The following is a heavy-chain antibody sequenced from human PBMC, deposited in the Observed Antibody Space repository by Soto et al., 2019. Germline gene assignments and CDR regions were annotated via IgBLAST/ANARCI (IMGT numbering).Heavy chain of an antibody. J-gene: IGHJ4*02. CDR3: AKVGLRMRWNDCDY. Sequence: QVQMVESGGGVVQPGRSLRLSCAASGFTFSSYGMHWVRQAPGRGLEWVAVISYDGSNKYYADSVKGRFTISRDNSNNTLYPQMNSLRAEDTAVYYCAKVGLRMRWNDCDYWGQGTLVTVSS. CDR2: ISYDGSNK. V-gene: IGHV3-30*18. D-gene: IGHD1-1*01. CDR1: GFTFSSYG.